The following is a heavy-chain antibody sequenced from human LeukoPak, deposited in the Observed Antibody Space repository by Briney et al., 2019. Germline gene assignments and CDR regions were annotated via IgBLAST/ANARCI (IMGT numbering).Heavy chain of an antibody. CDR1: GFTLSSYW. Sequence: GGSLRLSCAASGFTLSSYWMNWVRQAPGRGLKWWANIKQEGSEKFYVDSVKGRFAISRDNAKKSLYLQMNSLRAEDTAVYYCARDRTTLTVTSSDLDAFDIWGQGTMVTVSS. J-gene: IGHJ3*02. D-gene: IGHD4-17*01. CDR3: ARDRTTLTVTSSDLDAFDI. V-gene: IGHV3-7*01. CDR2: IKQEGSEK.